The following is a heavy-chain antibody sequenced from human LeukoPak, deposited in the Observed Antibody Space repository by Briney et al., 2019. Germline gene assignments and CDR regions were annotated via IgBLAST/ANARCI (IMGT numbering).Heavy chain of an antibody. J-gene: IGHJ2*01. CDR2: IIPIFGTA. CDR1: GGTFSSYA. Sequence: GASVKVSCKASGGTFSSYAISWVRQAPGQGLEWMGGIIPIFGTANYAQKFQGRVTITTDESTSTAYMELSSLRSEDTAVYYCARKDSIGPHWYFDLWGRGTLVTVSS. CDR3: ARKDSIGPHWYFDL. D-gene: IGHD4-11*01. V-gene: IGHV1-69*05.